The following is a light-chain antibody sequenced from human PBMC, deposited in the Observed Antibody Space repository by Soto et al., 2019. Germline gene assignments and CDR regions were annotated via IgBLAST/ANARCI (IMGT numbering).Light chain of an antibody. Sequence: DIQITQSPSSLSSSVLERFTITCRASQSISNHLNWYQQKPGKAPKLLIFAASSLQSGVPSRFSGSGSGTDFTLTISSLEPEDFAVYYCQQRSNWPPTFGQGTRLENK. V-gene: IGKV1-39*01. CDR3: QQRSNWPPT. CDR2: AAS. CDR1: QSISNH. J-gene: IGKJ5*01.